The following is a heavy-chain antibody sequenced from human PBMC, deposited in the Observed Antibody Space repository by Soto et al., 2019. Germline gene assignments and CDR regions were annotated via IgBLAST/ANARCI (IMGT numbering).Heavy chain of an antibody. J-gene: IGHJ4*02. D-gene: IGHD3-22*01. CDR2: INHSGST. Sequence: SETLSLTCAVYGGSFSGYYWTWIRQPPGKGLEWIGEINHSGSTNYNPSLKSRVTMSVDTSKNQFSLKLSSVAAADKAVYSCARDSRRYYYDSSGYYYGYWGQGTLVTVSS. V-gene: IGHV4-34*01. CDR3: ARDSRRYYYDSSGYYYGY. CDR1: GGSFSGYY.